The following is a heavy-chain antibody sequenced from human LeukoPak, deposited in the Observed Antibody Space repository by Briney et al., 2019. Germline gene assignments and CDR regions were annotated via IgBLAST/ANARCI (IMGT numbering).Heavy chain of an antibody. J-gene: IGHJ4*02. CDR3: AGWLLL. CDR1: GFTFSSYE. CDR2: ISSSGRTI. D-gene: IGHD3-22*01. Sequence: VGSLRLSCAASGFTFSSYERNWVRQAPGNGLESVSYISSSGRTIYYADTVKGRFTISRDNAKKSMYLQMNRLRAEDTAVYYCAGWLLLRGQGTLVTVSS. V-gene: IGHV3-48*03.